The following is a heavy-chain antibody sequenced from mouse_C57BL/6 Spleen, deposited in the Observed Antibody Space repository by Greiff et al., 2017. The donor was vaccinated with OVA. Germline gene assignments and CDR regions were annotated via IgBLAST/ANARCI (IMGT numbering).Heavy chain of an antibody. CDR1: GYTFTDYE. Sequence: VQLVESGAELVRPGASVTLSCKASGYTFTDYEMHWVKQTPVHGLEWIGAIDPETGGTAYNQKFKGKAILTADKSSSTAYMGLRSLTSEDSAVYYCTRRGDYYSNPFAYWGQGTLVTVSA. CDR3: TRRGDYYSNPFAY. V-gene: IGHV1-15*01. D-gene: IGHD2-5*01. CDR2: IDPETGGT. J-gene: IGHJ3*01.